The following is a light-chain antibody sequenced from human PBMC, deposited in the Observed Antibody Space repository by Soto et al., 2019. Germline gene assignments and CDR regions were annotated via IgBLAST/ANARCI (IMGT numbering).Light chain of an antibody. J-gene: IGKJ5*01. CDR1: QSVSSY. Sequence: EIVLTQSPATLSLSPGERATLSCRARQSVSSYLAWYPHKPGQAPRLLIYDASNRATGIPARFSGSGPGTDFTLTISSLGPEDFAVYYCQQRSNWPTFGQGTRLEIK. V-gene: IGKV3D-11*02. CDR3: QQRSNWPT. CDR2: DAS.